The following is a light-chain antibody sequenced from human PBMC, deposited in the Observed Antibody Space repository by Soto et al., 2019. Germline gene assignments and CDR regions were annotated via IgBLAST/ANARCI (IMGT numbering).Light chain of an antibody. CDR1: DGINSW. Sequence: DIQMTQSPSSVSASVGDRVTITCRASDGINSWLAWYQQKPGKAPKLLIYGASSLPNGVPSRCGGSGAGTDFTLTISSLQPEDFATYYWQQAKSFPSTFGQGTRLEIK. CDR2: GAS. J-gene: IGKJ5*01. CDR3: QQAKSFPST. V-gene: IGKV1D-12*01.